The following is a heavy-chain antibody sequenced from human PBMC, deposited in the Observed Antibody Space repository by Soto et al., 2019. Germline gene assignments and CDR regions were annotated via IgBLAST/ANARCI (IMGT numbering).Heavy chain of an antibody. Sequence: QLQLQESGPALVRPSETLSLNCVVSGGSTSSSIHYWGWIRQPPGKGLEWIGSMSHSGSTHYNPSLKSRVNISADKSKNQCSLTLTTVPPADTAVYFCARHMDYNILTGYFDWGQGTLVTVSS. D-gene: IGHD3-9*01. CDR1: GGSTSSSIHY. CDR2: MSHSGST. J-gene: IGHJ4*02. V-gene: IGHV4-39*01. CDR3: ARHMDYNILTGYFD.